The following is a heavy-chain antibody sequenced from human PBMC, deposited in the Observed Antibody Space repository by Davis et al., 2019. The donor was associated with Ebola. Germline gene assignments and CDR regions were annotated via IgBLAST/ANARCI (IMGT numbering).Heavy chain of an antibody. D-gene: IGHD2-2*03. V-gene: IGHV3-74*01. CDR3: TRDTFGYRDF. CDR2: INPEETTI. Sequence: HTGGSLRLSCAASGFTFSREWMHWVRQAPGKGLVWVARINPEETTITYADSVKGRFFISRDNSKSTLYLQLNSLRAEDTALYYCTRDTFGYRDFWGQGTMVTVSS. CDR1: GFTFSREW. J-gene: IGHJ3*01.